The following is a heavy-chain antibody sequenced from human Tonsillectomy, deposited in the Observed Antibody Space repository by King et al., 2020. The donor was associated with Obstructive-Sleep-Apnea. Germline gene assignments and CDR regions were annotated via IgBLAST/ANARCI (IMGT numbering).Heavy chain of an antibody. CDR2: IYSGGST. J-gene: IGHJ4*02. CDR1: GFTVSSNY. V-gene: IGHV3-66*01. CDR3: ARDWSGRLDY. Sequence: VQLVESGGGLVQPGGSLRLSCAASGFTVSSNYMSWVRQAPGKGLEWVSGIYSGGSTYYADSVKGRFTISRDNSKNTLYLQMNSLRDEDTAVYYCARDWSGRLDYWGQGTLVTVSS. D-gene: IGHD3-10*01.